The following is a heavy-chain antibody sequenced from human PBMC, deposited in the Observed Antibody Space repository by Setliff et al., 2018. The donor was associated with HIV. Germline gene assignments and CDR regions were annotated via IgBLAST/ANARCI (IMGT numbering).Heavy chain of an antibody. CDR3: ARIVWGSYRYIDY. CDR2: IYASGST. V-gene: IGHV4-61*09. J-gene: IGHJ4*02. CDR1: GDSISSGGYY. Sequence: LSLTCTVSGDSISSGGYYWSWIRQPAGKGLEWIGHIYASGSTNYNPSLKSRVTISLDTSKNQFSLRVNSVTAADMAVYYCARIVWGSYRYIDYWGPGSLVTVSS. D-gene: IGHD3-16*02.